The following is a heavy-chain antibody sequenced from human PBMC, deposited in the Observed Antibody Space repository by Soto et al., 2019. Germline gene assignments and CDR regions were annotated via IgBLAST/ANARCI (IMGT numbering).Heavy chain of an antibody. D-gene: IGHD3-22*01. CDR3: ARAYYDTAGYSLDP. V-gene: IGHV4-4*02. Sequence: SETLSLTCAVSGGSISSSNWWSWVRQPPGKGLEWIGEIYHSGSTNYNPSLKSRVIISVDTSKNQLSLRLSSVTAADTAVYYCARAYYDTAGYSLDPWGQGALVTVSS. CDR1: GGSISSSNW. CDR2: IYHSGST. J-gene: IGHJ5*02.